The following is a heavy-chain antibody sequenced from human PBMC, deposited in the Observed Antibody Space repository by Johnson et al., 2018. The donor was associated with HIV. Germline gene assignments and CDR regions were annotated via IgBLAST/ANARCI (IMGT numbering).Heavy chain of an antibody. CDR2: ISYDGSNK. CDR1: GFTFSCYA. V-gene: IGHV3-30*04. CDR3: ARGVSPERQAGPDAFDI. Sequence: QVQLVESGGGVVQPGRSLRLSCAASGFTFSCYAMHWVRQAPGKGLEWVAVISYDGSNKYYADSVKGRFTISRDNSKNTLYLQMNSLRAEDTAVYYCARGVSPERQAGPDAFDIWGQGTMVTVSS. J-gene: IGHJ3*02. D-gene: IGHD1-14*01.